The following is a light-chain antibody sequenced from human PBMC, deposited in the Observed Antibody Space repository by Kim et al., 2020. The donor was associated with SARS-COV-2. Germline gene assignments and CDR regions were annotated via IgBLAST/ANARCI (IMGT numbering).Light chain of an antibody. J-gene: IGKJ4*01. CDR3: QQYGSSPR. CDR1: QSVTSNY. Sequence: LSPGERATLSCRASQSVTSNYLAWYQQKPGQTPRLLIYGASSRATGIPDRFSGSGSGTDFTLTISRQEPEDFAVYYCQQYGSSPRFGGGTKVDIK. CDR2: GAS. V-gene: IGKV3-20*01.